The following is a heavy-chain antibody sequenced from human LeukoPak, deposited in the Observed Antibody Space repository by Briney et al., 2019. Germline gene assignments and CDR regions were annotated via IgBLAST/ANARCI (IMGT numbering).Heavy chain of an antibody. D-gene: IGHD6-6*01. V-gene: IGHV3-23*01. Sequence: PGGSLRLSCAASGFTFSGYGMYWVRQAPGKGLEWVSAISGSGGSTYYADSVKGRFTISRDKSRNTLYLQMNSLRAEDTAVYYCAKVPPTSYYFDYWGQGTLVTVSS. CDR1: GFTFSGYG. CDR3: AKVPPTSYYFDY. CDR2: ISGSGGST. J-gene: IGHJ4*02.